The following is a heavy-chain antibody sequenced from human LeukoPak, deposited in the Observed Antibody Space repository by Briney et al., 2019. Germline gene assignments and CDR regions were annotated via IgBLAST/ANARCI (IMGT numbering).Heavy chain of an antibody. V-gene: IGHV3-30*02. CDR1: GFTFSSYG. J-gene: IGHJ3*02. D-gene: IGHD4-17*01. CDR2: IRYDGSNK. CDR3: ARDFRATTVTPEGSDAFDI. Sequence: PGGSLRLSCAASGFTFSSYGMHWVRQAPGKGLEWVAFIRYDGSNKYYADSVKGRFTISRDNSKNTLYLQMNSLRAEDTAVYYCARDFRATTVTPEGSDAFDIWGQGTMVTVSS.